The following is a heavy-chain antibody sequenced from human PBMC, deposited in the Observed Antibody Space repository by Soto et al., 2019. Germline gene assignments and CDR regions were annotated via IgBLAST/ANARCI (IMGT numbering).Heavy chain of an antibody. D-gene: IGHD6-25*01. Sequence: SETLSLTCAVYGGSFSGYYWSWIRQPPGKGPEWIGEINHSGSTNYNPSLKSRVTISVDTSKNQFSLKLSSVTAADTAVYYCARGLRRIAAAFDYWGQGTLVTVSS. J-gene: IGHJ4*02. CDR2: INHSGST. V-gene: IGHV4-34*01. CDR1: GGSFSGYY. CDR3: ARGLRRIAAAFDY.